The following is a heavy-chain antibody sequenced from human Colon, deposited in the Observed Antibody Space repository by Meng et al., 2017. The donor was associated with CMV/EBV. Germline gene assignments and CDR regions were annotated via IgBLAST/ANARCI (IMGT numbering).Heavy chain of an antibody. D-gene: IGHD5-18*01. V-gene: IGHV4-4*02. Sequence: VNLQQSSPGLVKPSGTLSLICSVSGVSISSDNWWTWVRQPPGKGLEWIGEIYHSGTTNYNPSLKSRVTISVDKSKNQVSLNLSSVTAADTAVYFCAKIPLGYSLSPLVGLDPWGQGTLVTVSS. CDR2: IYHSGTT. CDR1: GVSISSDNW. CDR3: AKIPLGYSLSPLVGLDP. J-gene: IGHJ5*02.